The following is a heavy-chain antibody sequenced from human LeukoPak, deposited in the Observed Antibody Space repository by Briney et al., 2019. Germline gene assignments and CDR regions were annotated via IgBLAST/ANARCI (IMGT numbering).Heavy chain of an antibody. CDR2: ISYLGDDQ. D-gene: IGHD6-25*01. J-gene: IGHJ6*02. CDR1: GFIFSTYS. Sequence: GGSLRLSCAASGFIFSTYSMSWVRQAPGKGLEWVAVISYLGDDQFYAESVKGRFTISRDNSNKRVFLQMDSLRGDDTAVYYCAKDRSSGPHYYYGMDVWGRGTTVIVSS. V-gene: IGHV3-30*18. CDR3: AKDRSSGPHYYYGMDV.